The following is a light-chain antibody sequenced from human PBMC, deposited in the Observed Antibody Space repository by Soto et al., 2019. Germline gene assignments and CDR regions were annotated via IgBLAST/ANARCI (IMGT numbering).Light chain of an antibody. V-gene: IGKV3-11*01. CDR2: DAY. CDR3: QLPPFWPIP. J-gene: IGKJ5*01. Sequence: LSQSPVSLSLSPGERATLSCRASQSFRGLLAWYQQKPGQAPRLLIYDAYNRATGIPPRFSGSGSGTDFTLTISFLEPEDSALYYCQLPPFWPIPFCQRTRLDI. CDR1: QSFRGL.